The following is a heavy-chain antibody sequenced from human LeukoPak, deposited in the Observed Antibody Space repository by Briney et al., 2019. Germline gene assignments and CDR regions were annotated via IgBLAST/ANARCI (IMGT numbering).Heavy chain of an antibody. CDR1: GYTFTSYG. Sequence: ASVKVTCKASGYTFTSYGISWVRQAPGQGLEWMGWISAYNGNTNYAQKLQGRVTMTTDTSTSTAYMELRSLRSDDTAVYYCVRDPLIVGDAFDIWGQGTMVTVSS. CDR3: VRDPLIVGDAFDI. D-gene: IGHD1-26*01. CDR2: ISAYNGNT. V-gene: IGHV1-18*01. J-gene: IGHJ3*02.